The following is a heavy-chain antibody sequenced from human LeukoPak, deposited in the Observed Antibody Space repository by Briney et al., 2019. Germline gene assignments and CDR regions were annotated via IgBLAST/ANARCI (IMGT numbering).Heavy chain of an antibody. Sequence: ASVKVSCKTSGYNFIGYYIHWVRQAPGQGLEWMGWISAYNGNTNYAQKLQGRVTMTTDTSTSTAYMELRSLRSDDTAVYYCARVLVVVTAAAFDIWGQGTMVTVSS. CDR1: GYNFIGYY. D-gene: IGHD3-22*01. CDR3: ARVLVVVTAAAFDI. V-gene: IGHV1-18*04. CDR2: ISAYNGNT. J-gene: IGHJ3*02.